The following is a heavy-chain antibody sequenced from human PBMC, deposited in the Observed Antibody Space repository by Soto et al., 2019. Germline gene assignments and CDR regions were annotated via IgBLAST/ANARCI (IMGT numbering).Heavy chain of an antibody. CDR1: GYSFTIYW. CDR2: IYPGDSDT. CDR3: ARPKYYYDSSGAPGAFDI. J-gene: IGHJ3*02. V-gene: IGHV5-51*01. Sequence: PGESLKISCKGAGYSFTIYWIGWVRQMPGKGLEWMGIIYPGDSDTRYSPSFQGQVTISADKSISTAYLQWSSLKASDTAMYYCARPKYYYDSSGAPGAFDIWGQGTMVTVSS. D-gene: IGHD3-22*01.